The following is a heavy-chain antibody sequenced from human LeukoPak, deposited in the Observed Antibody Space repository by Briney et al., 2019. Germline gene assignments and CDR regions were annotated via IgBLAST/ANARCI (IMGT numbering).Heavy chain of an antibody. CDR2: ISSSSSYI. V-gene: IGHV3-21*01. Sequence: GGSLRLSCAASGFTFSSYWMSWVRQAPGKGLEWVSSISSSSSYIYYADSVKGRFTISRDNAKNSLYLQMNSLRAEDTAVYYCARTADYYGSGSYFPWAYFDYWGQGSLVTVSS. CDR1: GFTFSSYW. CDR3: ARTADYYGSGSYFPWAYFDY. D-gene: IGHD3-10*01. J-gene: IGHJ4*02.